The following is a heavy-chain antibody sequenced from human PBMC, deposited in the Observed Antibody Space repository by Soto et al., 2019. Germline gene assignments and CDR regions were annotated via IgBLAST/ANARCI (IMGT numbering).Heavy chain of an antibody. V-gene: IGHV3-7*01. D-gene: IGHD6-25*01. CDR2: INQDGSEK. CDR1: GFTFSNYW. J-gene: IGHJ4*02. CDR3: AREKRANGYFDY. Sequence: GGSLRLSCEASGFTFSNYWMSWVRQAPGKGLEWVANINQDGSEKYFVGSVNGRFTISRDNAKNSLFLQVNSLRAEDTAVYYCAREKRANGYFDYWGQRTLVTVSS.